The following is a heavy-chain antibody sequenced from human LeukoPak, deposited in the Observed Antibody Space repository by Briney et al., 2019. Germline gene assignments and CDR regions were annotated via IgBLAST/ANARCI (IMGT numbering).Heavy chain of an antibody. D-gene: IGHD3-10*01. Sequence: GRSLRLPCAASGFTFDDYAMHWVRQPPGEGLEWVSGISWNSGRIGYADSVKGRFTISRDNAKNSLYLQMNSLRVEDMALYYCAKAFYFASDYYAFDIWGQGTMVTVSS. CDR3: AKAFYFASDYYAFDI. J-gene: IGHJ3*02. CDR1: GFTFDDYA. V-gene: IGHV3-9*03. CDR2: ISWNSGRI.